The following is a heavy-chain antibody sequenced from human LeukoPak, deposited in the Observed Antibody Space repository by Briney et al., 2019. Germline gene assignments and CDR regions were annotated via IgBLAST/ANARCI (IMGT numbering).Heavy chain of an antibody. CDR2: IYYRGST. V-gene: IGHV4-59*01. Sequence: PSETLSLTCTVSGGSISSYYWSWIRQPPGKGLEGIGYIYYRGSTNCNPSLKSRVTISVDTSKNQFSLKLSSVTAADTAVYYCARTPLERWYFDLWGRGTLVTVSS. CDR1: GGSISSYY. CDR3: ARTPLERWYFDL. D-gene: IGHD1-1*01. J-gene: IGHJ2*01.